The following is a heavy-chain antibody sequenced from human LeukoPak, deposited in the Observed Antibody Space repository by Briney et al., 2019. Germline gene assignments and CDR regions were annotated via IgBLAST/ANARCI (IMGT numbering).Heavy chain of an antibody. CDR3: ARGVSYYDSSGYYNEYFQH. CDR1: GGSISSYY. Sequence: SETLSLTCTVSGGSISSYYWSWIRQPPGKGLEWVGYIYYSGSTNYNPSLKSRVTISVDTSKNQFSLKLSSVTAADTAVYYCARGVSYYDSSGYYNEYFQHWGQGTLVTVSS. D-gene: IGHD3-22*01. CDR2: IYYSGST. V-gene: IGHV4-59*08. J-gene: IGHJ1*01.